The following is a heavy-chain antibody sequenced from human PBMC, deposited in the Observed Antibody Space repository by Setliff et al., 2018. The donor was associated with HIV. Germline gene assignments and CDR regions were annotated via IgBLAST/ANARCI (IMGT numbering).Heavy chain of an antibody. V-gene: IGHV4-30-2*03. CDR2: IYYSGST. D-gene: IGHD3-22*01. CDR1: GGSISSGRYS. J-gene: IGHJ5*02. Sequence: SETLSLTCAVSGGSISSGRYSWSWIRQPPGKGLEWIGSIYYSGSTYYNPSLKSRVTISVDTSKNQFSLKLSSVTAADAAVYYCASRVYYYDSSGYLREEGFDPWGQGTLVTV. CDR3: ASRVYYYDSSGYLREEGFDP.